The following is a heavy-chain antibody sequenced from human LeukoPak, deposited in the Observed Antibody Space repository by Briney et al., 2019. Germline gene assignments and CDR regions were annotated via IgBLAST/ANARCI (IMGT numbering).Heavy chain of an antibody. CDR2: IYHSGST. CDR3: ARRGGSSSWYQYYFDY. J-gene: IGHJ4*02. D-gene: IGHD6-13*01. Sequence: SETLSLTCAVSGGSISSSNWWRWVRQPPGKGLEWIGEIYHSGSTNYNPSLKSRVTISVDKSKNQFSLKLSSVTAADTAVYYCARRGGSSSWYQYYFDYWGQGTLVTVSS. CDR1: GGSISSSNW. V-gene: IGHV4-4*02.